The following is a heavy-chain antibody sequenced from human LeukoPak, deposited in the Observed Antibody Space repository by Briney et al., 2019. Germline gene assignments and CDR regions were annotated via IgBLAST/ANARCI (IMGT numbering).Heavy chain of an antibody. V-gene: IGHV4-59*01. CDR3: ARAGPGYCSGSSCFDY. CDR2: IYYSGST. CDR1: GGSISGYY. D-gene: IGHD2-15*01. J-gene: IGHJ4*02. Sequence: SESLSPTCTVSGGSISGYYWSWIRQPPGKGLEWIGYIYYSGSTNYNPSLKSRVTISLDTSKNQFSLKLSSVTAADTAVYYCARAGPGYCSGSSCFDYWGQGTLVTVSS.